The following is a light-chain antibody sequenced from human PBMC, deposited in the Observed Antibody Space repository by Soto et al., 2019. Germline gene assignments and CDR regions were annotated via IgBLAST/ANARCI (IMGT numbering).Light chain of an antibody. CDR1: SSDIGSSNY. J-gene: IGLJ2*01. V-gene: IGLV2-14*01. CDR3: TSYTTSTTLVI. Sequence: QSALTQPASVSGSPGQSITISCTGTSSDIGSSNYVSWYQQHPGKAPKLMIYEVSNQPSGVSNRFSGSKSGNTASLTISRLQAEDEADYYCTSYTTSTTLVIFGGGTKLTVL. CDR2: EVS.